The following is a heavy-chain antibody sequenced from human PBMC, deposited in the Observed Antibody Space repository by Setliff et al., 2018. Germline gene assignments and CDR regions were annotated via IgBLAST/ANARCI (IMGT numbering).Heavy chain of an antibody. CDR1: GYTFSTYA. CDR2: INAGNGIT. Sequence: ASVKVSCKASGYTFSTYAIHWVRQAHGQRPDWMGWINAGNGITKYSQKFQGRFTMTTDTSTSTAYMELRSLRYDDTAVYYCARSFDSGFYHQRDAYDIWGQGTLVTVSS. J-gene: IGHJ3*02. V-gene: IGHV1-3*01. D-gene: IGHD5-12*01. CDR3: ARSFDSGFYHQRDAYDI.